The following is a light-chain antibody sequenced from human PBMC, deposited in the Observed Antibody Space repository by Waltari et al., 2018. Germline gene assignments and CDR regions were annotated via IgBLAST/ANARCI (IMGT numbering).Light chain of an antibody. V-gene: IGLV2-18*02. CDR2: EVS. J-gene: IGLJ1*01. CDR3: NSYTNSNTYV. Sequence: QSALTQPPSVSGSPGQSVTISCTATSSDIVTYNHVPWYQQSPGTAPKVIIYEVSNRPSGVPDRFSGSKSGNTASLTISGLQPEDEADYYCNSYTNSNTYVFGTGTKVSVL. CDR1: SSDIVTYNH.